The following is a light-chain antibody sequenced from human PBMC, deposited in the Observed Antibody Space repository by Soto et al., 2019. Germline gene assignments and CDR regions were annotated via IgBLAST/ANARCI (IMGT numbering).Light chain of an antibody. Sequence: QSALTQPASVSGSPGQSITISCTGTSSDVGGYNPVSWYQQHPGKVPKLMIYDVSNRPSGVSDRFSGSKSGNTAALTISGLQAEDEADYYCSSYTTSATYVIGTGTKVTVL. V-gene: IGLV2-14*01. CDR1: SSDVGGYNP. CDR2: DVS. J-gene: IGLJ1*01. CDR3: SSYTTSATYV.